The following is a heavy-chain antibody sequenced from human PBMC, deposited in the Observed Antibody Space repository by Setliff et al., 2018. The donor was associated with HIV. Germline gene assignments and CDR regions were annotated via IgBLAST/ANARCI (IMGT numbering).Heavy chain of an antibody. CDR1: GYTFSSYG. Sequence: GASVKVSCKASGYTFSSYGVNWVRQAPGQGLEWMGWISADNGNTKYAQKFQGRVTITTDTSTRTVYMELRSLRSDDTAVYYCARDRWELLRRPEYFQHWGQGAPVTVSS. D-gene: IGHD1-26*01. CDR2: ISADNGNT. CDR3: ARDRWELLRRPEYFQH. V-gene: IGHV1-18*01. J-gene: IGHJ1*01.